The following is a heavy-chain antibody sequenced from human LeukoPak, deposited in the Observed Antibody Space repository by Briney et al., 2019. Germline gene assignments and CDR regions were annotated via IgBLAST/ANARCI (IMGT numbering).Heavy chain of an antibody. CDR3: VRSLGSPLDS. Sequence: PGGSLRLSCAASGFTVNTNYMNWVRQAPGKGLEWVSTLYSGGFAYYADSAKGRFTISRDNSKNILYLQMNSLTVEDTAIYSCVRSLGSPLDSWGQGTLVTVSS. CDR2: LYSGGFA. J-gene: IGHJ4*02. V-gene: IGHV3-66*01. CDR1: GFTVNTNY.